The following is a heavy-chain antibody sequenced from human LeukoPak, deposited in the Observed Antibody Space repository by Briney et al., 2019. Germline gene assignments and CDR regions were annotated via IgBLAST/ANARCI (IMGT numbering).Heavy chain of an antibody. CDR2: MNPNSGAT. Sequence: VASVKVSCKASGYTLTSYDINWLRQATGQGPEWMGWMNPNSGATGYAQKFQGRVTMTRSTSINTAYMELSSLRSEDTAVYYCATDLGSKREYPPSGDYWGQGTLVTVSS. CDR3: ATDLGSKREYPPSGDY. D-gene: IGHD2-2*01. V-gene: IGHV1-8*01. CDR1: GYTLTSYD. J-gene: IGHJ4*02.